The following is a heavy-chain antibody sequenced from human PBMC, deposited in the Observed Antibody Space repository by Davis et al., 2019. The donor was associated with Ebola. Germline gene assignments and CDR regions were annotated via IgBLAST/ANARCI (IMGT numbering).Heavy chain of an antibody. CDR3: ARDPVPTALRYFASGWFDP. Sequence: AASVKVSCKASGYTFTSYGISWGRQAPGQGLEWMGWISAYNGNTNYAQKLQGRVTMTTDTSTSTAYMELRSLRSDDTAVYYCARDPVPTALRYFASGWFDPWGQGTLVTVSS. V-gene: IGHV1-18*01. D-gene: IGHD3-9*01. J-gene: IGHJ5*02. CDR1: GYTFTSYG. CDR2: ISAYNGNT.